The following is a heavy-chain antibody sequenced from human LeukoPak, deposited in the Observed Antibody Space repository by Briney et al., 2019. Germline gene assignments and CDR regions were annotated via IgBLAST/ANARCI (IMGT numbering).Heavy chain of an antibody. V-gene: IGHV3-64D*06. CDR1: GFTFSNHA. CDR2: ISNSGGST. Sequence: GGSLRLSCSASGFTFSNHAIHWVRQAPGKGLECVSAISNSGGSTYYADSVKGRFTISRDSSKNTLYLQMSSLRTEDTAVYYCVRDSVYCGGDCTVRGYFQHWGQGTLVTVSS. D-gene: IGHD2-21*02. CDR3: VRDSVYCGGDCTVRGYFQH. J-gene: IGHJ1*01.